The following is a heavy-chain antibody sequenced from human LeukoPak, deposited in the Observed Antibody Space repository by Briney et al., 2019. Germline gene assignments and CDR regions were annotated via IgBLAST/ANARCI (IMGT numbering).Heavy chain of an antibody. CDR2: ISASSGYI. V-gene: IGHV3-21*01. CDR3: ATERSCGSFSCGAYYFES. CDR1: GFTFSNHG. D-gene: IGHD2-15*01. Sequence: GGSLRLSCAASGFTFSNHGMYWVRQAPGKGLEWVSSISASSGYIHYEDSVKGRFTISRDSARNSIYLQMSSLRAEDTAVYFCATERSCGSFSCGAYYFESWGQGTLVTVSS. J-gene: IGHJ4*01.